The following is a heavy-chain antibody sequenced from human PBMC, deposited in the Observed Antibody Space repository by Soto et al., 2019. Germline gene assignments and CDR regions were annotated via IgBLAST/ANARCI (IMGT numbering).Heavy chain of an antibody. Sequence: SLTCAVYGGSFSGYYWSWVRQPPGKGLEWIGEINHSGSTNYNPSLKSRVTISVDTSKNQFSLKLSSETAADTAVYYCARTYYDFWSGYDMDVWGQGTTVTVSS. D-gene: IGHD3-3*01. CDR3: ARTYYDFWSGYDMDV. CDR1: GGSFSGYY. J-gene: IGHJ6*02. V-gene: IGHV4-34*01. CDR2: INHSGST.